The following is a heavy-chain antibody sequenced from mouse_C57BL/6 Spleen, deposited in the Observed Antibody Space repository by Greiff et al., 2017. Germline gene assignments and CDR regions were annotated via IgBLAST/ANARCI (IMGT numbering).Heavy chain of an antibody. CDR2: IRNKANGYTT. J-gene: IGHJ1*03. Sequence: DVMLVESGGGLVQPGGSLSLSCAASGFTFTDYYMSWVRQPPGKALEWLGFIRNKANGYTTEYSASVKGRFTISRDNSQSILYLQMNALRAEDSATYYCASGGWYFDVWGTGTTVTVSS. CDR3: ASGGWYFDV. CDR1: GFTFTDYY. V-gene: IGHV7-3*01.